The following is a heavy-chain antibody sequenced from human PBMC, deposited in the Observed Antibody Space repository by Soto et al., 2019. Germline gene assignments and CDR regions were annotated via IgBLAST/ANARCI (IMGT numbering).Heavy chain of an antibody. Sequence: QVQLVESGGGVVQPGRSLRLSCAASGFTFSSYAMHWVRQAPGKGLEWVAVISYDGSNKYYADSVKGRFTISRDNSKNTLYLQMNSLRAEDTAVYYCATIPLSGYDSPFDYWGQGTLVTVSS. J-gene: IGHJ4*02. CDR3: ATIPLSGYDSPFDY. V-gene: IGHV3-30-3*01. CDR1: GFTFSSYA. CDR2: ISYDGSNK. D-gene: IGHD5-12*01.